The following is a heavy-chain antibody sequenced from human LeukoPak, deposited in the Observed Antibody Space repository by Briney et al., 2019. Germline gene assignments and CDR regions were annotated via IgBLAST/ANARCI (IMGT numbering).Heavy chain of an antibody. D-gene: IGHD3-22*01. V-gene: IGHV4-34*01. CDR3: ARAPPARTYYYDSTRRYGMDV. J-gene: IGHJ6*02. CDR1: GGSFSGYY. CDR2: INHSGST. Sequence: SETLSLTCAVYGGSFSGYYWSWIRQPPGKGLEWIGEINHSGSTNYNPSLKSRVTISVDTSKNQFSLKLSSVTAADTAVYYCARAPPARTYYYDSTRRYGMDVWGQGTTVTVSS.